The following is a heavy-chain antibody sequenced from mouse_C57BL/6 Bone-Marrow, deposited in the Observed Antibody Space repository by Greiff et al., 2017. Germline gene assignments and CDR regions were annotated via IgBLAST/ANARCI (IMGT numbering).Heavy chain of an antibody. J-gene: IGHJ4*01. CDR2: IYPGSGST. CDR1: GYTFTSYW. V-gene: IGHV1-55*01. CDR3: ARVGRHYYAMDY. Sequence: VKLQESGAELVKPGASVKMSCKASGYTFTSYWITWVKQRPGQGLEWIGDIYPGSGSTNYNEKFKSKATLTVDTSSSTAYMQLSSLTSEDSAVYYCARVGRHYYAMDYWGQGTSVTVSS. D-gene: IGHD4-1*01.